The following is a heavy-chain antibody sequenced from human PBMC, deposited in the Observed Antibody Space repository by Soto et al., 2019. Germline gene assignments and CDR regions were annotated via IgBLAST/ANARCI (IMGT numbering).Heavy chain of an antibody. J-gene: IGHJ4*02. CDR2: MTGRGDGT. V-gene: IGHV3-23*01. Sequence: EVQVLDSGGGLVQPGGSLRLSCAASGFTFSNNGMSWVPQAPGKGPEWVSGMTGRGDGTYYADSVKGRFTISRDNSKNTLFLQMNSLRAEDTAVYYCVTGLERFGHWGPGTRVTVSS. CDR1: GFTFSNNG. CDR3: VTGLERFGH.